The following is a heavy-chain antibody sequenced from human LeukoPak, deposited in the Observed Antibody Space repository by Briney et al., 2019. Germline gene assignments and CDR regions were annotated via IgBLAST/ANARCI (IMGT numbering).Heavy chain of an antibody. Sequence: SETLSLTCTVSGGSISSGVYYWSWIRQHPGKGLEWIGYIYYTGSTYYNPSLESRVSISADTSKKQFSLKLSSVTAADTAVYFCARDCSSDDCYTGAFEIWGQGTMVTVSS. V-gene: IGHV4-31*03. J-gene: IGHJ3*02. D-gene: IGHD2-2*02. CDR2: IYYTGST. CDR1: GGSISSGVYY. CDR3: ARDCSSDDCYTGAFEI.